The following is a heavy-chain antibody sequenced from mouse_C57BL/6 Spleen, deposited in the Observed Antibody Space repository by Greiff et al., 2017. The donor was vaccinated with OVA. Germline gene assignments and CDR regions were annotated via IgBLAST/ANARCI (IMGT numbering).Heavy chain of an antibody. Sequence: EVKLEESGTVLARPGASVKMSCKTSGYTFTSYWMHWVKQRPGQGLEWIGAIYPGNSDTSYNQKFKGKAKLTAVTSASTAYMELSSLTNEDSAVYYCTILYYGYDGGAWFAYWGQGTLVTVSA. CDR1: GYTFTSYW. CDR2: IYPGNSDT. J-gene: IGHJ3*01. CDR3: TILYYGYDGGAWFAY. V-gene: IGHV1-5*01. D-gene: IGHD2-2*01.